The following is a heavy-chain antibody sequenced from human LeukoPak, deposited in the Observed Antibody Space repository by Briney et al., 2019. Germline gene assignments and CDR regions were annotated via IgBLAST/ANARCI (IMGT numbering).Heavy chain of an antibody. D-gene: IGHD3-16*01. CDR2: IYYSGST. V-gene: IGHV4-59*12. CDR1: GGSISSYY. CDR3: ARDGGPNAFDI. Sequence: SGTLSLTCTVSGGSISSYYWSWIRQPPGKGLEWIGYIYYSGSTNYNPSLKSRVTISVDTSKNQFSLKLSSVTAADTAVYYCARDGGPNAFDIWGQGTMVTVSS. J-gene: IGHJ3*02.